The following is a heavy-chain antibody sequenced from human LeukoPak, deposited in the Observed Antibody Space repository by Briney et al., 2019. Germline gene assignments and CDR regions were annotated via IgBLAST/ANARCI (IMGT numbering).Heavy chain of an antibody. CDR1: GFTFSTYT. D-gene: IGHD4-11*01. Sequence: GSLRLSCAASGFTFSTYTMNWVRQAPGKGLEWVSYISSSSSNIFYADSVKGRFTISRDNAKNSLYLQMNSLRAEDTAVYYCARDDTVTSHFDYWGRGTLVTVSS. CDR2: ISSSSSNI. J-gene: IGHJ4*02. CDR3: ARDDTVTSHFDY. V-gene: IGHV3-48*01.